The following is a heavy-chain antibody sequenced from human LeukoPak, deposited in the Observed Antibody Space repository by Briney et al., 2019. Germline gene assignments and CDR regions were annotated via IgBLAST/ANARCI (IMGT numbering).Heavy chain of an antibody. D-gene: IGHD6-13*01. CDR1: GFTLSNYA. V-gene: IGHV3-23*01. Sequence: GGSLRLSCAASGFTLSNYAMSWVRQAPGKGLEWVSALSGSGGTTYYTDSVKGRFTISRDNSKNTLYLQMNSLRAEDTAVYYCAKDRIAALLNDAFDIWGQGTMVTVSS. CDR2: LSGSGGTT. J-gene: IGHJ3*02. CDR3: AKDRIAALLNDAFDI.